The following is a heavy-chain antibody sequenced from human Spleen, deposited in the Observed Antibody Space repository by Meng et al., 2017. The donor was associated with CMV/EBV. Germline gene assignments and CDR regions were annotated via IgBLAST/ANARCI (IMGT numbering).Heavy chain of an antibody. CDR3: ARDYDFWSGYGMDV. CDR1: GFTFSSIA. D-gene: IGHD3-3*01. Sequence: GESLKISCAASGFTFSSIAISWVRQAPGRGLEWVSSVSGSGGSTFYADSVKGRFTISRDNSKNTVYLQMNSLRAEDTAVYYCARDYDFWSGYGMDVWGQGTTVTVSS. V-gene: IGHV3-23*01. CDR2: VSGSGGST. J-gene: IGHJ6*02.